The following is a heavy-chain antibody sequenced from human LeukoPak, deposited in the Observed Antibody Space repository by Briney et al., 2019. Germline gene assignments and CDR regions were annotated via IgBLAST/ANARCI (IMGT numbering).Heavy chain of an antibody. CDR3: ARTQGGCSSTSCYLADNWFDP. V-gene: IGHV1-69*13. J-gene: IGHJ5*02. CDR2: IIPIFGTA. D-gene: IGHD2-2*01. Sequence: SVKVSCKASGGTFSSYAISWVRQAPGQGLEWMGGIIPIFGTANYAQKFQGRVTITADESTSTAYMELSSLRSEDTAVYYCARTQGGCSSTSCYLADNWFDPWGQGTLVTVSS. CDR1: GGTFSSYA.